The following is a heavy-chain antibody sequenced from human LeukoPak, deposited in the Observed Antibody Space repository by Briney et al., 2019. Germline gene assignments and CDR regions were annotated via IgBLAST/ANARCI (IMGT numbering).Heavy chain of an antibody. CDR1: GFTFSSYS. CDR2: ISSSSSYI. Sequence: GGSLRLSCAASGFTFSSYSMNWVRQAPGKGLEWVSSISSSSSYIYYADSVKGRFTISRDNSKNTLYLQMNSLRAEDTAVYYCTKEGLPSGSSWSAWFDPWGQGTLVTVSS. V-gene: IGHV3-21*01. CDR3: TKEGLPSGSSWSAWFDP. J-gene: IGHJ5*02. D-gene: IGHD3-10*01.